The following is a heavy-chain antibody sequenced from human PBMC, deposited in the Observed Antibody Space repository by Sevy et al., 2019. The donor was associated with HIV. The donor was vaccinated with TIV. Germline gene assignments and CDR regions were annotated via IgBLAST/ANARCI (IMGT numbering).Heavy chain of an antibody. V-gene: IGHV1-18*01. CDR1: GYTFTSYG. CDR2: ISTYNGDT. D-gene: IGHD1-26*01. J-gene: IGHJ1*01. CDR3: ARAPSGSQGPGQYFHH. Sequence: ASVKVSCKTSGYTFTSYGISWVRQAPGQGLEWMGWISTYNGDTNSAQKLQGRVTMTTDTSTSTAYMELRSLRSDDTAVYYCARAPSGSQGPGQYFHHWGQGTLVTVSS.